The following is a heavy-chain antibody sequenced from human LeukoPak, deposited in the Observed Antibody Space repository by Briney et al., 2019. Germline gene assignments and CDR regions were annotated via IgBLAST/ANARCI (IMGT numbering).Heavy chain of an antibody. J-gene: IGHJ4*02. CDR1: GLTFSNHG. D-gene: IGHD5-12*01. V-gene: IGHV3-30*02. CDR3: AKDIATMRWLRPDPSVDY. Sequence: PGGSLRLSCAASGLTFSNHGMHWVRQAPSKGLEWVSFIRYDGINKYYPDSVKGRFTISRDNSKNTLYLHMNSLRAEDTAVYYCAKDIATMRWLRPDPSVDYWGQGTLVTVSS. CDR2: IRYDGINK.